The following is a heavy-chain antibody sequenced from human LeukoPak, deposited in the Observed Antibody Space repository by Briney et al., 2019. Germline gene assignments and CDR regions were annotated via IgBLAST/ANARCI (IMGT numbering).Heavy chain of an antibody. V-gene: IGHV3-11*01. Sequence: GGSLRLSCGASGFIFSDYYMSWIRQAPGKGLEWISYINRGGTNTHYADSVKGRFSISRDNAKNSLYLQMNSLSAEDTAIYYCARDGAGLDPWGQGVLVTVSS. CDR1: GFIFSDYY. CDR2: INRGGTNT. J-gene: IGHJ5*02. CDR3: ARDGAGLDP.